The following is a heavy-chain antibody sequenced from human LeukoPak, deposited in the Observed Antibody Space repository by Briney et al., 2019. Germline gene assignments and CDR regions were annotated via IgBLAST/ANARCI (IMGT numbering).Heavy chain of an antibody. CDR2: IIPIFGTA. CDR1: GGTFSSYA. J-gene: IGHJ3*02. Sequence: ASVKVSCKASGGTFSSYAISWVRQAPGQGLEWMGGIIPIFGTANYAQKFQGRVTITADESTSTAYMELSSLRSEDTAVYYCARVSITMVRGVIRAFDIWGQGTMVTVSS. D-gene: IGHD3-10*01. V-gene: IGHV1-69*13. CDR3: ARVSITMVRGVIRAFDI.